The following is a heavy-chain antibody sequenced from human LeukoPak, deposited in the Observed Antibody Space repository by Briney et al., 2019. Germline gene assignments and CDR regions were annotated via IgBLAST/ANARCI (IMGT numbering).Heavy chain of an antibody. J-gene: IGHJ5*02. V-gene: IGHV1-46*01. CDR3: ARAQGGNTLWFDP. CDR2: INTSGGST. Sequence: ASVKVSCKASGYTFTSYYMHWVGQAPGQGLEWMGIINTSGGSTTYAQKFQGRVSMTRDTSTSTVYLEVSSLRTEDTAVYYCARAQGGNTLWFDPWGQGTLVTVSS. CDR1: GYTFTSYY. D-gene: IGHD4-23*01.